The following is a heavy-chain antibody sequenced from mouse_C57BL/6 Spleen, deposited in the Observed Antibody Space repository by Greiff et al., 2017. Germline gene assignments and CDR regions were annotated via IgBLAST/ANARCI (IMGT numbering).Heavy chain of an antibody. CDR1: GFTFSDYG. D-gene: IGHD2-3*01. CDR2: ISSGSSTI. Sequence: EVKLVESGGGLVKPGGSLKLSCASSGFTFSDYGMHWVRQAPEKGLEWVAYISSGSSTIYYADTVKGRFTISRDNAKNTLFLQMTSLRSEDTAMYYCARNGGYYPFADWGQGTLVTVSA. J-gene: IGHJ3*01. CDR3: ARNGGYYPFAD. V-gene: IGHV5-17*01.